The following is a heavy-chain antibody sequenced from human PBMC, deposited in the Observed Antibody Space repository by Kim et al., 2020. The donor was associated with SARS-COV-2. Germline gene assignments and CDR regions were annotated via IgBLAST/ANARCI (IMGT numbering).Heavy chain of an antibody. J-gene: IGHJ6*02. CDR3: ARDGGGVERYYYDSSAYYTIEYYYYGMDV. V-gene: IGHV3-30-3*01. Sequence: GGSLRLSCAASGFTFGDYAMHWVRQAPGKGLEWVAVISYDGSNKYYADSVKGRFTISRDNSKNTLYLQMNSLRAEDTAVYYCARDGGGVERYYYDSSAYYTIEYYYYGMDVGGQGTTVTVSS. D-gene: IGHD3-22*01. CDR2: ISYDGSNK. CDR1: GFTFGDYA.